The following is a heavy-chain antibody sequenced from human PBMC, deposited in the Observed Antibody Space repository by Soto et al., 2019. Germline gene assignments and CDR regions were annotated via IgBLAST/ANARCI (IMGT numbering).Heavy chain of an antibody. J-gene: IGHJ5*02. CDR1: GFSLSTSGVG. CDR3: GQSLGWLVASNWFDP. Sequence: SGPTLVNPPQTLTLTCTFSGFSLSTSGVGVGWIRQPPGKALEWLAVIYWNDDKRYSPALKSRLTITKDTSKNQVVLTMTNMDSVSXTMQYCGQSLGWLVASNWFDPWGQGTLVTVSS. CDR2: IYWNDDK. D-gene: IGHD3-9*01. V-gene: IGHV2-5*01.